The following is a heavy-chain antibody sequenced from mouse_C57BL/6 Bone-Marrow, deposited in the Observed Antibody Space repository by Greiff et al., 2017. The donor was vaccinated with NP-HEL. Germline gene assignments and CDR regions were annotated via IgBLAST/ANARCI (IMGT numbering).Heavy chain of an antibody. V-gene: IGHV14-3*01. CDR3: ASPIYYSNDVVNWYLDV. CDR1: GFNIKNTY. CDR2: IDPANGNT. D-gene: IGHD2-5*01. J-gene: IGHJ1*03. Sequence: EVQLQQSVAELVRPGASVKLSCTASGFNIKNTYMHWVKQRPEQGLEWIGRIDPANGNTKYAPKFQGKATITADTSSNTAYLQLSSLTSEDTASYYCASPIYYSNDVVNWYLDVWGTGTTVTVSS.